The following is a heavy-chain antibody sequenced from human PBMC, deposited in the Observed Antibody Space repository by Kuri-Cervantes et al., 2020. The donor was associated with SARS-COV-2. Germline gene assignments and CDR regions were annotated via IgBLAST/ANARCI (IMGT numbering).Heavy chain of an antibody. CDR3: ARVDESSSSWYPRYYYYYYYMDV. CDR1: GFTFSNYV. V-gene: IGHV3-64*01. D-gene: IGHD6-13*01. CDR2: ISSNGGST. J-gene: IGHJ6*03. Sequence: GGSLRLSCAASGFTFSNYVMHWVRQAPGKGLEYVSAISSNGGSTYYANSVKGRFTISRDNSKNTLYLQMNSLRAEDTAVYYCARVDESSSSWYPRYYYYYYYMDVWGKGTPVTVSS.